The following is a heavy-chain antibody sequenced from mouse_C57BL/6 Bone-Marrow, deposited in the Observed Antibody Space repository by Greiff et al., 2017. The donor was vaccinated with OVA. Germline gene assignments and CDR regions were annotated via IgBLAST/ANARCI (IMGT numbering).Heavy chain of an antibody. CDR3: TQEVYAMDY. CDR1: GFNIKDDY. Sequence: VQLKQSGAELVRPGASVKLSCTASGFNIKDDYMHWVKQRPEQGLEWIGWIDPENGDTEYASKFQGKATITADTSSNTAYLQLSSLTSEDTAVYYCTQEVYAMDYWGQGTSVTVSS. CDR2: IDPENGDT. J-gene: IGHJ4*01. V-gene: IGHV14-4*01.